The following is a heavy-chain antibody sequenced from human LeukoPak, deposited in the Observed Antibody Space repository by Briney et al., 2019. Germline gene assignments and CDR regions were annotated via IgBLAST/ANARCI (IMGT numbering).Heavy chain of an antibody. Sequence: SETLSLTCTVSGGSISSSSYYWGWIRQPPGKGLEWIGSIYYSGSTYYNPSLKSRVTISVDTSKNQFSLKLSSVTAADTAVYYCAREVYYYGSGSYYYYYGMDVWGQGTTVTVSS. D-gene: IGHD3-10*01. CDR1: GGSISSSSYY. CDR3: AREVYYYGSGSYYYYYGMDV. V-gene: IGHV4-39*07. J-gene: IGHJ6*02. CDR2: IYYSGST.